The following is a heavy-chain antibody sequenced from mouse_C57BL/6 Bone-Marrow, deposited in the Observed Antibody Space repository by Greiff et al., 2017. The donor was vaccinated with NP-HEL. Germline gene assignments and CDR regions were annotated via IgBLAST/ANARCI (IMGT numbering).Heavy chain of an antibody. D-gene: IGHD2-3*01. Sequence: QVQLQQPGAELVKPGASVKLSCKASGYTFTSYWMHWVKQRPGQGLEWIGMIHPNSGSTNYNEKFKSKATLTVDKSSSTAYMQLSSLTSEDSAVYYGARGGDGYYFCAMDYWGQGTSVTVSS. CDR3: ARGGDGYYFCAMDY. CDR2: IHPNSGST. J-gene: IGHJ4*01. CDR1: GYTFTSYW. V-gene: IGHV1-64*01.